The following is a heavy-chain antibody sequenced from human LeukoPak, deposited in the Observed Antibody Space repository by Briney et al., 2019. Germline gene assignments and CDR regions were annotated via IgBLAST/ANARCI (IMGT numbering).Heavy chain of an antibody. CDR2: ISGSGGST. CDR3: AKGLGSGWYLFEY. J-gene: IGHJ4*02. Sequence: GGSLRLSCAASGFTFSNYGMSWLRQAPGKGLEWVSAISGSGGSTYYADSVKGRFTISRDNSKNTLYVQVNSLRAEDTAVYYCAKGLGSGWYLFEYWGQGTLVTVSS. CDR1: GFTFSNYG. V-gene: IGHV3-23*01. D-gene: IGHD6-19*01.